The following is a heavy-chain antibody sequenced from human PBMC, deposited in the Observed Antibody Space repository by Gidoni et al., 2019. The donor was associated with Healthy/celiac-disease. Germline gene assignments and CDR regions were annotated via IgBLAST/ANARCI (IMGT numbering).Heavy chain of an antibody. D-gene: IGHD3-10*01. CDR1: GFTFSSYA. Sequence: QVQLVESGGGVVQPGRSLRLSCAASGFTFSSYAMHWVRQAPGKGLEWVAVISYDGSNKYYADSVKGRFTISRDNSKNTLYLQMNSLRAEDTAVYYCARDDERGLDYWGQGTLVTVSS. J-gene: IGHJ4*02. V-gene: IGHV3-30-3*01. CDR2: ISYDGSNK. CDR3: ARDDERGLDY.